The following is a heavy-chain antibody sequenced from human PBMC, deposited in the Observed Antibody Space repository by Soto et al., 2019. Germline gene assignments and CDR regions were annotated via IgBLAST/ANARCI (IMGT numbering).Heavy chain of an antibody. CDR1: GFTFSSYA. V-gene: IGHV3-23*01. J-gene: IGHJ6*02. CDR3: ARAQWLAPYYYYGMDV. D-gene: IGHD6-19*01. Sequence: HPGGSLRLSCAASGFTFSSYAMSWVRQAPGKGLEWVSAISGSGGSTYYADSVKGRFTISRDNSKNTLYLQMNSLRAEDTAVYYCARAQWLAPYYYYGMDVWGQGTTVTVSS. CDR2: ISGSGGST.